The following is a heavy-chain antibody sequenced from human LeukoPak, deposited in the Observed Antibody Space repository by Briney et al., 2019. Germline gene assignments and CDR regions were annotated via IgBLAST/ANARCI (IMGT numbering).Heavy chain of an antibody. D-gene: IGHD2-2*01. CDR3: ARVPGTSQYYFDY. Sequence: ASVRVSCKASGGTFSSYAISWVRQAPGQGLEWMGGIIPIFGTANYAQKFQGRVTITADKSTSTAYMELSSLRSEDTAVYYCARVPGTSQYYFDYWGQGTLVTVSS. J-gene: IGHJ4*02. CDR2: IIPIFGTA. V-gene: IGHV1-69*06. CDR1: GGTFSSYA.